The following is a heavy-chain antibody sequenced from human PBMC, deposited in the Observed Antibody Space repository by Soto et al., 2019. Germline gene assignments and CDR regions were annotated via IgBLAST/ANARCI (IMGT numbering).Heavy chain of an antibody. Sequence: QVQLQESGPGLVKPSQTLSLTCTVSGGSISSGNHYWSWIRQHPGKGLEWIGYIYYSGSTYYTPSLKSRVNISEETSKNQSSLKRSSVTAADTAVYFCARVSAYGPDPLVLPVDSWGQGTMVTVSS. J-gene: IGHJ3*02. D-gene: IGHD5-12*01. CDR1: GGSISSGNHY. CDR2: IYYSGST. V-gene: IGHV4-31*03. CDR3: ARVSAYGPDPLVLPVDS.